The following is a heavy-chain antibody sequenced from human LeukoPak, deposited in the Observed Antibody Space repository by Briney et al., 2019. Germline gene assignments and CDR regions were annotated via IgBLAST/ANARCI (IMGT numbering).Heavy chain of an antibody. J-gene: IGHJ4*02. CDR1: GGSISSYY. V-gene: IGHV4-4*07. CDR3: ARENDYGDYVDY. D-gene: IGHD4-17*01. CDR2: MYTSGSS. Sequence: PSETLSLTCTVSGGSISSYYWSWIRQPAGKGLEWIGRMYTSGSSNYNPSLKSRLTMSVDTSKNQFSLKLSSVTAADTAVYYCARENDYGDYVDYWGQGTLVTVSS.